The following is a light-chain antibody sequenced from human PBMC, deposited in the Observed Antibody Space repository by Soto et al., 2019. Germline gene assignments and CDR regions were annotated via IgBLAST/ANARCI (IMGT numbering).Light chain of an antibody. J-gene: IGKJ3*01. CDR1: QSVNNN. Sequence: EIVLTQSPGTLSLSPVERATLSCRASQSVNNNVAWYQQKPGXXXXLXXXSXSXGANGNPARFSGSGSGSDFTLTISSLQSEDFAVYYCQQYNKWPLTFGPGT. V-gene: IGKV3-15*01. CDR2: SXS. CDR3: QQYNKWPLT.